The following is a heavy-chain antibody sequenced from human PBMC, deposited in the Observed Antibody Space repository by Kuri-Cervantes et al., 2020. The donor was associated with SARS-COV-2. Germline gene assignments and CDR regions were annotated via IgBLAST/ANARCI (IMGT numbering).Heavy chain of an antibody. J-gene: IGHJ2*01. D-gene: IGHD6-13*01. CDR1: GYSISSGYY. CDR2: IYYSGST. V-gene: IGHV4-38-2*01. Sequence: SETLSLTCAVSGYSISSGYYWGWIRQHPGKGLEWIGSIYYSGSTYYNPSLKSRVTISVDTSKNQFSLKLSSVTAADTAVYYCARFRIAATSGNWYFDLWGRGTLVTVSS. CDR3: ARFRIAATSGNWYFDL.